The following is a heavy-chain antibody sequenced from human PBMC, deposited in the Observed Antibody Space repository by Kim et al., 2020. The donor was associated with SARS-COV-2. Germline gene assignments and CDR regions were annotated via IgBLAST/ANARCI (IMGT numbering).Heavy chain of an antibody. J-gene: IGHJ4*02. V-gene: IGHV3-7*01. D-gene: IGHD3-9*01. CDR3: ARDVLRYFDWLTTPEFDY. CDR2: IKQDGSEK. CDR1: GFTFSSYS. Sequence: GGSLRLSCAASGFTFSSYSMSWVRQAPGKGLEWVANIKQDGSEKYYVDSVKGRFTISRDNAKNSLYLQMNSLRAEDTAVYYCARDVLRYFDWLTTPEFDYWGQGTLVTVSS.